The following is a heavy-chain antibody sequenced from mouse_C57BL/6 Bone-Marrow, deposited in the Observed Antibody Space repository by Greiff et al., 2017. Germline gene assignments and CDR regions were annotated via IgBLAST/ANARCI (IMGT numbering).Heavy chain of an antibody. CDR3: ARHRGLLPYFDV. Sequence: DVHLVESGGGLVQPGGSLKLSCAASGFTFSDYYMYWVRQTPEKRLEWVAYISNGGGSTYYPDTVKGRFTISRDNAKNTLYLQMSRLKSEDTAMYYCARHRGLLPYFDVWGTGTTGTVSS. CDR2: ISNGGGST. CDR1: GFTFSDYY. V-gene: IGHV5-12*01. J-gene: IGHJ1*03. D-gene: IGHD2-3*01.